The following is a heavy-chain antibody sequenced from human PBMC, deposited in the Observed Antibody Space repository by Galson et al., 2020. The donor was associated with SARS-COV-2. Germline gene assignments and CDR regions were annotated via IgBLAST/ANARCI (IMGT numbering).Heavy chain of an antibody. CDR3: TTRLAVDETGGDFDY. Sequence: GESLKISCVASGFIFSDSAMHWVRQASGKGLEWVGRIRSKANSHATSYPESVKGRFIISRDDSKNTAYLQLNSLKTEDTAVYYCTTRLAVDETGGDFDYWSQGTLVNVSS. J-gene: IGHJ4*02. CDR2: IRSKANSHAT. V-gene: IGHV3-73*01. D-gene: IGHD6-19*01. CDR1: GFIFSDSA.